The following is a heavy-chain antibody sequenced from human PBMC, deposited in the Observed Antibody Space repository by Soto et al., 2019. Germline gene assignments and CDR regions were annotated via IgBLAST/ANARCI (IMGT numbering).Heavy chain of an antibody. V-gene: IGHV3-33*01. CDR2: IWYDGSNK. D-gene: IGHD3-10*01. Sequence: GGSLRLSCAASGFTFSSYGMHWVRQAPGKGLEWVAVIWYDGSNKYYGDSVKGRFTISRDNSKNTLYLQMNSLRAEDTAVYYCARDRATMVRGVIGYYYYYGMDVWGQGTTVTVS. CDR1: GFTFSSYG. CDR3: ARDRATMVRGVIGYYYYYGMDV. J-gene: IGHJ6*02.